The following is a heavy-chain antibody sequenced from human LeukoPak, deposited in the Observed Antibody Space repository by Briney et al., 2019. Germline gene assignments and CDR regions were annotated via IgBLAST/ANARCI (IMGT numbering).Heavy chain of an antibody. Sequence: ASVKVSFKASGYTFTGYYMHWVRQAPGQGLEWMGRINPNSGGTNYAQKFQGRVTMTRDTSISTAYMELSRLRSDDTAVYYCARILGYCSGGSCYSGGGGQDFDYWGQGTLVTVSS. V-gene: IGHV1-2*06. D-gene: IGHD2-15*01. CDR1: GYTFTGYY. J-gene: IGHJ4*02. CDR3: ARILGYCSGGSCYSGGGGQDFDY. CDR2: INPNSGGT.